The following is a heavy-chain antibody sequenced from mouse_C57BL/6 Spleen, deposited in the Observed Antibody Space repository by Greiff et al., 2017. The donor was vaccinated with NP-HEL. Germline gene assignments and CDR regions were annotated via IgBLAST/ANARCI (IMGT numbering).Heavy chain of an antibody. CDR1: GYTFTDYE. CDR2: IDPETGGT. CDR3: TRPQYYFDD. Sequence: QVQLQQSGAELVRPGASVTLSCKASGYTFTDYEMHWVKQTPVHGLEWIGAIDPETGGTAYNQKFKGKAILTADKSSSTAYMELRSLTSEDAAVYYCTRPQYYFDDWGQGTTLTVSS. V-gene: IGHV1-15*01. J-gene: IGHJ2*01.